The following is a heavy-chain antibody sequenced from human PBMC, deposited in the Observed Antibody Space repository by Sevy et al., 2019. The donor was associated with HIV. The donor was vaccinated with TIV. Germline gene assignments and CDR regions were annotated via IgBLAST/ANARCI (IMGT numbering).Heavy chain of an antibody. V-gene: IGHV3-30-3*01. J-gene: IGHJ5*02. CDR2: ISYDGSNK. Sequence: YLRLSCAASGFTFSSYAMHWVRQAPGKGLEGVALISYDGSNKYYADSVKGRFTISRDNSKNTLYLQMNSLRAEDTDVYYCARDQDDYGGNLRTGWFDPWGQGTLVSVSS. CDR1: GFTFSSYA. CDR3: ARDQDDYGGNLRTGWFDP. D-gene: IGHD4-17*01.